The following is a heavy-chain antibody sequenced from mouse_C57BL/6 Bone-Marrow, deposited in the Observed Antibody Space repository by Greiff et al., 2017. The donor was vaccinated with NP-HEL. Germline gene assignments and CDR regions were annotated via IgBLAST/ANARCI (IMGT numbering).Heavy chain of an antibody. J-gene: IGHJ3*01. Sequence: VKLMESGAELVRPGASVTLSCKASGYTFTDYEMHWVKQTPVHGLEWIGAIDPETGGTAYNQKFKGKAILTADKSSSTAYMELRSLTSEDSAVYYCTRENYSFAYWGQGTLVTVSA. D-gene: IGHD2-1*01. CDR2: IDPETGGT. V-gene: IGHV1-15*01. CDR3: TRENYSFAY. CDR1: GYTFTDYE.